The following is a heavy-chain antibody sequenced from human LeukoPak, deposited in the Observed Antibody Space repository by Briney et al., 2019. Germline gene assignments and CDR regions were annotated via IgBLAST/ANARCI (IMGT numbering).Heavy chain of an antibody. CDR3: ARDPRNYENTYYYYGMDV. D-gene: IGHD1-7*01. CDR2: INPSGGST. V-gene: IGHV1-46*01. J-gene: IGHJ6*02. CDR1: GYTFTSYA. Sequence: GASVKVSCKASGYTFTSYAMHWVRQAPGQGLGWMGIINPSGGSTSYAQKFQGRVTMTRDTSTSTVYMELSSLRSEDTAVYYCARDPRNYENTYYYYGMDVWGQGTTVTVSS.